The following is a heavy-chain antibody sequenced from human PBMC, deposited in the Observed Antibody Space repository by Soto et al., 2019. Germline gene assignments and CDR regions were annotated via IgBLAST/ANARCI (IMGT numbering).Heavy chain of an antibody. D-gene: IGHD4-17*01. Sequence: HVQLLESGPGLVKPSQTLSLTCTVSGGSISTGDYFWSWIRQLPGKGLEWIGYIHYSGSIYYNPSPKSRVATSVDTSKNQFSLKLSSVTAADTAVYYCARGGEYGAYHWFDPWGQGTLVTVSS. CDR3: ARGGEYGAYHWFDP. CDR2: IHYSGSI. V-gene: IGHV4-30-4*01. J-gene: IGHJ5*02. CDR1: GGSISTGDYF.